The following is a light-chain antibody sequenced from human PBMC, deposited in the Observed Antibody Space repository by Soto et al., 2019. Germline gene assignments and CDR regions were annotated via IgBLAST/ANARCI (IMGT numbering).Light chain of an antibody. Sequence: DIQMTQSPSSLSASFGDRVTITCRASQTISTYLNWYQHKPGKGPKLLIYGASTLQSGVSSRFSGSGSGTDFTLTISSLQPEDVATYYCQQSNSIPPWPFGPVTKVDIK. CDR3: QQSNSIPPWP. V-gene: IGKV1-39*01. CDR2: GAS. CDR1: QTISTY. J-gene: IGKJ1*01.